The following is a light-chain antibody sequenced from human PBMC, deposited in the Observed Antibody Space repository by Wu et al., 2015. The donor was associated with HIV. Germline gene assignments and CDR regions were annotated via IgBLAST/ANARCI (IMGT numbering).Light chain of an antibody. V-gene: IGKV3-11*01. J-gene: IGKJ2*01. CDR2: DAS. CDR3: QQRRYWPLYT. CDR1: QXVASF. Sequence: EIVLTQFPATLSLSPGERATLSCRASQXVASFLAWYQQKPGQAPRLLIYDASNRATGIPARFSGSGSGTDFTLTISSLEPEDFAVYYCQQRRYWPLYTFGLGDQAG.